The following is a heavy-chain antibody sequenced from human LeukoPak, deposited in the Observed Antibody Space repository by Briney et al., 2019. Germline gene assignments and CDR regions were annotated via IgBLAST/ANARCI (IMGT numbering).Heavy chain of an antibody. Sequence: GGSLRLSCAASGVTFSSYSMNWVRQAPGKGLEWVSYISSSSSTIYYADSVKGRFTISRDNAKNSLYLQMNSLRDEDTAVYYCARDRLRYFDFHLYFDYWGQGTLVTVSS. J-gene: IGHJ4*02. CDR1: GVTFSSYS. CDR3: ARDRLRYFDFHLYFDY. V-gene: IGHV3-48*02. D-gene: IGHD3-9*01. CDR2: ISSSSSTI.